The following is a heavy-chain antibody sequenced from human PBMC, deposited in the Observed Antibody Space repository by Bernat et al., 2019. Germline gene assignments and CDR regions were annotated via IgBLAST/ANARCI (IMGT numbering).Heavy chain of an antibody. V-gene: IGHV1-69*08. J-gene: IGHJ5*02. CDR2: IIPILGIP. D-gene: IGHD3-10*01. CDR1: GGTFSSYT. CDR3: ARDPAGYGSAASWFDP. Sequence: QVQLVQSGAEVKKPGSSVKVSCKASGGTFSSYTISWVRQAPGQGLEWMGRIIPILGIPNYAQKFQGRVTITADKSTSTAYMELSSLRSEDTAVYYCARDPAGYGSAASWFDPWGQGTLVTVSS.